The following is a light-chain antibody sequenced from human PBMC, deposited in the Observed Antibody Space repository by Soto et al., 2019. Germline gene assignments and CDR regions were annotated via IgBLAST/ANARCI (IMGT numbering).Light chain of an antibody. Sequence: EIVLTQSPATLSLSPGDRATLSCRVSQSVSTYLAWYQQKPGQPPRLLIYDASNRATGIPARFSGSGSGTDFTLTISSLEPEDFAVYYCQQRSNWPRGTFGQGTKLEIK. CDR2: DAS. J-gene: IGKJ2*02. CDR3: QQRSNWPRGT. V-gene: IGKV3-11*01. CDR1: QSVSTY.